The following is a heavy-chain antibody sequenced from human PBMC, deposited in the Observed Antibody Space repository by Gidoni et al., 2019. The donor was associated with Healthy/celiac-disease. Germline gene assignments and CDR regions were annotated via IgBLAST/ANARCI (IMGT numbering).Heavy chain of an antibody. V-gene: IGHV4-34*01. CDR2: INHSGST. CDR3: ARSSSWYYDY. Sequence: QVQLQQWGAGLLKPSETLSLTCAVYGGSFSGYYWSWIRQPPGKGLEWIGEINHSGSTNYNPSLKSRVTISVDTSKNQFSLKLSSVTAADTAVYYCARSSSWYYDYWGQGTLVTVSS. CDR1: GGSFSGYY. J-gene: IGHJ4*02. D-gene: IGHD6-13*01.